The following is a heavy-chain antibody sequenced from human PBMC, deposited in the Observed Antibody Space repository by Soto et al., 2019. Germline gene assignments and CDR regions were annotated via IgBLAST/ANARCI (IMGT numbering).Heavy chain of an antibody. J-gene: IGHJ4*02. CDR1: GYTFTSYG. V-gene: IGHV1-18*01. CDR2: ISAYNGNT. Sequence: GASVKVSCKDSGYTFTSYGISWVRQAPGQGLEWMGWISAYNGNTNYAQKLQGRVTMTTDTSTSTAYMELRSLRSDDTAVYYCARTDIVLVPAAIPYFDYWGQGTLVTVSS. CDR3: ARTDIVLVPAAIPYFDY. D-gene: IGHD2-2*01.